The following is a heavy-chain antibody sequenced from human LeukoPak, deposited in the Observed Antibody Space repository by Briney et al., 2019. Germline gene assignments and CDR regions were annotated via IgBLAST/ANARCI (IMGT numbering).Heavy chain of an antibody. V-gene: IGHV4-39*01. D-gene: IGHD4-17*01. Sequence: SETLSLTCTVSGGSISSNSYYWGWIRQPPGKELEWIGSIFYSGSTYYTPSLKSRVTISLDTSKNQFSLKLNSVTAADTAVYYCTRHSSVTMGYFQKWGQGTLVTVS. CDR3: TRHSSVTMGYFQK. CDR1: GGSISSNSYY. CDR2: IFYSGST. J-gene: IGHJ1*01.